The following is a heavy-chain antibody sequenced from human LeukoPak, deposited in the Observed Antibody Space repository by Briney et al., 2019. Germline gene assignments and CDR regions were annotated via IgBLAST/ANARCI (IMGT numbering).Heavy chain of an antibody. CDR2: MFYSGST. Sequence: SETLSLTCTVSGGSIYTSTYWCWIRQPPGKGLEWIGSMFYSGSTFYNPSLKSRVTISVDTSKNQFSLNLSSVTAADTAVYYCARLPQGYCSGGSCDYWGQGTLVTVSS. CDR3: ARLPQGYCSGGSCDY. CDR1: GGSIYTSTY. D-gene: IGHD2-15*01. V-gene: IGHV4-39*01. J-gene: IGHJ4*02.